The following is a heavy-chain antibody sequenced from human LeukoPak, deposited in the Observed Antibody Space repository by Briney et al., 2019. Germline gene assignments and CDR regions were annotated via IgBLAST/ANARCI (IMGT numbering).Heavy chain of an antibody. CDR2: IYTSGST. V-gene: IGHV4-4*07. J-gene: IGHJ2*01. D-gene: IGHD6-19*01. CDR3: ARVGNSSGWYLLGWYFDL. Sequence: SETLSLTCTVSGGSVSNYYWSWIRQPAGKGLEWIGRIYTSGSTNYNPSLKSRVTMSVDTSKNQFSLKLSSVTAADTAVYYCARVGNSSGWYLLGWYFDLWGRGTLVTVSS. CDR1: GGSVSNYY.